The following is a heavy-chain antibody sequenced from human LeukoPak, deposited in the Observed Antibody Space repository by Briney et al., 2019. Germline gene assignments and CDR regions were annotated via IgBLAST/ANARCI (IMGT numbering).Heavy chain of an antibody. Sequence: SGGSLRLSCAASGFTFSSYDMSWGRQAPGKGLEWVSAISGSGGSTYYADSVKGRFTISRDNSKNTLYLQMNSLRAEDTAVYYCAKGSYYDILTGYPSHYYYYMDVWGKGTTVTVSS. J-gene: IGHJ6*03. CDR1: GFTFSSYD. V-gene: IGHV3-23*01. CDR2: ISGSGGST. D-gene: IGHD3-9*01. CDR3: AKGSYYDILTGYPSHYYYYMDV.